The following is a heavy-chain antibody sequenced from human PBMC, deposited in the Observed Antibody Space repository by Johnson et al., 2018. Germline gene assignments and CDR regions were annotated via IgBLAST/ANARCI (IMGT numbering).Heavy chain of an antibody. CDR3: AKGRTVLWFGELDV. J-gene: IGHJ6*04. CDR2: ICGSGGRT. D-gene: IGHD3-10*01. Sequence: VQLVQSGGGLVQPGGSLRLSCAASGFTFSSYAMSWVRQAPGKGLEWVSAICGSGGRTYYADSVKGRFTISRDNSKNTLYLQMNSLRAEGTAGHYCAKGRTVLWFGELDVWGKGTTVTVSS. V-gene: IGHV3-23*04. CDR1: GFTFSSYA.